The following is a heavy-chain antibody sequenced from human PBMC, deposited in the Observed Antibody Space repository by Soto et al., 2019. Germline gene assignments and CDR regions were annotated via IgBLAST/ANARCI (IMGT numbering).Heavy chain of an antibody. J-gene: IGHJ4*02. CDR1: GYTFTSYG. CDR2: ISAYNGNT. CDR3: ARGGPRYQLLVYFDX. V-gene: IGHV1-18*01. Sequence: ASVKVSCKASGYTFTSYGISWVRQAPGQGLEWMGWISAYNGNTNYAQKLQGRVTMTTDTSTSTAYMELRSLRSDDTAVYYCARGGPRYQLLVYFDXWGQGTLVTISS. D-gene: IGHD2-2*01.